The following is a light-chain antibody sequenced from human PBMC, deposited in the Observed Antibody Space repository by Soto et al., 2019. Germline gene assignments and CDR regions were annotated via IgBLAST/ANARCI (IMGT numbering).Light chain of an antibody. CDR1: SSNIGTYG. V-gene: IGLV1-44*01. CDR2: SNN. CDR3: ATWDDSLNAVL. J-gene: IGLJ2*01. Sequence: QSVLTQPPSVSAAPGQKVTISCSGSSSNIGTYGVNWYQQLPGTAPKFLIYSNNLRPSGVPDRFSGSKSGTSASLAISGLQSEDEADYYCATWDDSLNAVLFGGGTKLTVL.